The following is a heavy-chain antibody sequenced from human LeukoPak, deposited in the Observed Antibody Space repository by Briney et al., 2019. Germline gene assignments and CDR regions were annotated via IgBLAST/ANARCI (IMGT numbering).Heavy chain of an antibody. CDR3: ARVRGFGAARNWFDP. Sequence: SQTLSLTCTVSGGSINSDNYYWSWIRQPPGRGPEWIGYIYHSGSTNYNPSLKSRVTISVDTSKNQFSLKLSSVTAADTAVYYCARVRGFGAARNWFDPWGQGTLVTVSS. D-gene: IGHD3-10*01. J-gene: IGHJ5*02. CDR2: IYHSGST. V-gene: IGHV4-30-4*01. CDR1: GGSINSDNYY.